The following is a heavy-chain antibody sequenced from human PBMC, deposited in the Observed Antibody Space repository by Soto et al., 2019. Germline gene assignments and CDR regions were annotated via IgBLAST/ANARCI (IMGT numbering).Heavy chain of an antibody. J-gene: IGHJ6*02. CDR2: IKSKTDGGTT. D-gene: IGHD6-19*01. CDR3: TTGVLAVAGTSGYYGMDV. Sequence: GGSLRLSSAASGFTFSNAWMNWVRQAPGKGLEWVGRIKSKTDGGTTDYAAPVKGRFTISRDDSKNTLYLQMNSLKTEDTAVYYCTTGVLAVAGTSGYYGMDVWGQGTTVTVSS. CDR1: GFTFSNAW. V-gene: IGHV3-15*07.